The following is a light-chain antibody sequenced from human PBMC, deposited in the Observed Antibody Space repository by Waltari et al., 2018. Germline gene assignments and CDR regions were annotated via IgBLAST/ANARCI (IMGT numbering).Light chain of an antibody. CDR3: QHYVSLPVT. CDR2: GAS. CDR1: QCVSRA. V-gene: IGKV3-20*01. Sequence: EIVLTQYPGTLSLSPGERATLSCRASQCVSRALAWYQQNPGQAPRLLIYGASNRATGIPDRFSGSGSGTDFSLIISRLEPEDFAVYYCQHYVSLPVTFGQGTKVEIK. J-gene: IGKJ1*01.